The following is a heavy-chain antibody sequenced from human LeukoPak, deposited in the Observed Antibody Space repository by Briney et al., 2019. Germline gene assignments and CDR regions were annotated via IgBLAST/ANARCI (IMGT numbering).Heavy chain of an antibody. V-gene: IGHV3-20*04. D-gene: IGHD4-11*01. CDR2: INWNGDST. J-gene: IGHJ6*03. CDR3: AREKVTTDNYYYMDV. CDR1: RFTFSSYG. Sequence: PGGSLRLSCAASRFTFSSYGMHWVRQAPGKGLQWVSAINWNGDSTSYADSVKGRFTISRDNAKNSLYLQMNSLRAEDTALYYCAREKVTTDNYYYMDVWGKGTTVTVSS.